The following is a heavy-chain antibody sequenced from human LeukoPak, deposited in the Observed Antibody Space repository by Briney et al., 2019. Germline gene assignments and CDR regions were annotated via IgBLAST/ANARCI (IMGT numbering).Heavy chain of an antibody. V-gene: IGHV4-39*07. Sequence: SETLSLTCTVSGGSISSSSYYWGWIRQPPGKGLEWIGSIYYSGSTYYNPSLKSRVTISVDTSKNQFSLKLSSVTAADTAVYYCAKRYQLSPDYILDYWGQGTLVTVSS. D-gene: IGHD2-2*01. CDR1: GGSISSSSYY. CDR3: AKRYQLSPDYILDY. CDR2: IYYSGST. J-gene: IGHJ4*02.